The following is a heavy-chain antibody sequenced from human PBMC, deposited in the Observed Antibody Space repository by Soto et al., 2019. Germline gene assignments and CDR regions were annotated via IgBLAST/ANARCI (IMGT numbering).Heavy chain of an antibody. J-gene: IGHJ4*02. D-gene: IGHD5-18*01. Sequence: WETLSLTCTVSGGSISSYYWSWIRQPPGKGLEWIGYIYYSGSTNYNPSLKSRVTISVDTSKNQFSLKLSSVTAADTAVYYCARDRDSYGYDYWGQGTLVTVSS. CDR1: GGSISSYY. CDR2: IYYSGST. CDR3: ARDRDSYGYDY. V-gene: IGHV4-59*01.